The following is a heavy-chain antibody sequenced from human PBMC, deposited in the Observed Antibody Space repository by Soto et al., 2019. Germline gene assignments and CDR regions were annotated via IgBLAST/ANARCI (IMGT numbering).Heavy chain of an antibody. CDR3: ARGLNDDT. CDR2: LHTVGST. D-gene: IGHD1-1*01. Sequence: EEKLVESGGALIQXGXXXRXSCEVSGFTISGNPMSWVRQAPGKGLEWVASLHTVGSTFYADSVQGRFTISRDNSKNTLHLQMNSLRVGDTAIYFCARGLNDDTWGQGTLVAVSS. J-gene: IGHJ1*01. CDR1: GFTISGNP. V-gene: IGHV3-53*01.